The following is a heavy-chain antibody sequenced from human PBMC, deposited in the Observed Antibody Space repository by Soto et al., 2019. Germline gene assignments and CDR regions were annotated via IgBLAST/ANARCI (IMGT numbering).Heavy chain of an antibody. Sequence: GGSLRLSCAASGFTFSSYAMSWVRQAPGKGLEWVSAISGSGGSTYYADSVKGRFTISRDNSKNTLYLQMNSLRAEDTAVYYCAKVRYSYGTQRGYSGYDYYYYGMDVWGQGTTVTVSS. CDR1: GFTFSSYA. D-gene: IGHD5-12*01. CDR3: AKVRYSYGTQRGYSGYDYYYYGMDV. J-gene: IGHJ6*02. V-gene: IGHV3-23*01. CDR2: ISGSGGST.